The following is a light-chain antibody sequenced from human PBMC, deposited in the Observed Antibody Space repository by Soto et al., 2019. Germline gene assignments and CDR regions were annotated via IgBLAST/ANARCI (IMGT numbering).Light chain of an antibody. CDR2: DVS. J-gene: IGKJ3*01. V-gene: IGKV3-11*01. CDR1: QSVSSY. Sequence: EIVLTQSPATLSLSPGERATLSCRASQSVSSYLAWYQQKPGQAPRLLIDDVSNRATGIPARFSGSGSGTDFTLTISSLEPEDFAVYSCQQRSNWPRFTFGPGTKVDIK. CDR3: QQRSNWPRFT.